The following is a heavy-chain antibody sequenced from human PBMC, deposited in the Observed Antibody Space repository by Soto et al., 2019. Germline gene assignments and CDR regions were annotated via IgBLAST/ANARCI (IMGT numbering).Heavy chain of an antibody. CDR1: GYTFNRHD. J-gene: IGHJ3*02. CDR3: AREGRYGSIQDNTFDI. V-gene: IGHV1-8*01. Sequence: QVQLVQSGAEVKRSGASVRISCKASGYTFNRHDINWVRQATGQGPEWIGWMNPNSGNTGYAQKFQGRVTMTRDSSITTAYMDLSSLTSEDTAIYYCAREGRYGSIQDNTFDIWGQGTMVSVSS. D-gene: IGHD6-19*01. CDR2: MNPNSGNT.